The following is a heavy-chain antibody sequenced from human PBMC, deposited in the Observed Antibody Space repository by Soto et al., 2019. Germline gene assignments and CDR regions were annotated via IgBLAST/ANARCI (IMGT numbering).Heavy chain of an antibody. D-gene: IGHD6-13*01. J-gene: IGHJ6*02. CDR1: GDSVSSNSAA. Sequence: SQTLSLTCAISGDSVSSNSAAWNWIRQSPSRGLEWLGRTYYRSKWYNDYAVSVKSRITINPDTSKNQFSLQLNSVTPEDTAVYYCARGAPDSSSWYGVGEGPGIYYYYSMDVWGQGTTVTVSS. V-gene: IGHV6-1*01. CDR3: ARGAPDSSSWYGVGEGPGIYYYYSMDV. CDR2: TYYRSKWYN.